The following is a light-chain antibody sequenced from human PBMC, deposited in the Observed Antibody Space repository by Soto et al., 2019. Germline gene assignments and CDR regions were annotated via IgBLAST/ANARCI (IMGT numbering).Light chain of an antibody. V-gene: IGLV2-23*01. J-gene: IGLJ1*01. CDR3: CSYAGSSTYV. CDR1: SSDVGSYNL. Sequence: QSALTQPASVSGSPGQSITISCTGTSSDVGSYNLVSWYQQHPGKAPKLMIYEGSNRPSGVSNRFSGSKSGNTASLTISGLQAEDEADYYCCSYAGSSTYVFGTGTKSPS. CDR2: EGS.